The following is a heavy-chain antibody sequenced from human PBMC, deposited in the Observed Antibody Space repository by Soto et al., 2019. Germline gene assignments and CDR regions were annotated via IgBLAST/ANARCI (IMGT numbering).Heavy chain of an antibody. V-gene: IGHV4-61*01. J-gene: IGHJ5*02. CDR2: IFYGGST. Sequence: SETLSLTCTVSGGSVSSSSYYWGWIRQPPGKGLEWIGYIFYGGSTNYNPSLKSRVTISVDTSKNQFSLKLSFVTAADTAVYYCARRAYYYDSSGQHFDPWGQGTLVTVSS. CDR3: ARRAYYYDSSGQHFDP. D-gene: IGHD3-22*01. CDR1: GGSVSSSSYY.